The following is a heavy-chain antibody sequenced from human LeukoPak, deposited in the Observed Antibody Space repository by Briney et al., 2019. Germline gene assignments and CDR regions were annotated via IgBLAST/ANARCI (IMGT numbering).Heavy chain of an antibody. Sequence: GGSLRLSCAASGFTFSSYGMHWVRQAPGKGLEWVAVIWYGGSNKYYADSVKGRFTISRDNSKNTLYLQMNSLRAEDTAVYYCAKAAAGTYGPFDYWGQGTLVTVSS. CDR1: GFTFSSYG. V-gene: IGHV3-30*02. CDR3: AKAAAGTYGPFDY. J-gene: IGHJ4*02. CDR2: IWYGGSNK. D-gene: IGHD6-13*01.